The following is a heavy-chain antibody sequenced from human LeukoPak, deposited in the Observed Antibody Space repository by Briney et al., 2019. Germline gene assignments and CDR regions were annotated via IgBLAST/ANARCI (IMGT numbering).Heavy chain of an antibody. Sequence: ASVKVSCKASGYTFTSYDINWVRQATGQGLEWMGWMNPNSGNTGYAQKFQGRVTMTRNTSISTAYMELSSLRSEDTAVYYCARGWGLWFGEGGDYWGQGTLVTVSS. CDR1: GYTFTSYD. J-gene: IGHJ4*02. CDR3: ARGWGLWFGEGGDY. V-gene: IGHV1-8*01. CDR2: MNPNSGNT. D-gene: IGHD3-10*01.